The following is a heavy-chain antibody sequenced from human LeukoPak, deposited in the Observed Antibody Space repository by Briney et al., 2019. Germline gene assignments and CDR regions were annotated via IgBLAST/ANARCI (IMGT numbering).Heavy chain of an antibody. CDR2: ISGSGAGT. D-gene: IGHD4-17*01. J-gene: IGHJ3*02. CDR1: GFTFSSYA. V-gene: IGHV3-23*01. Sequence: AGGSLRLSCAGSGFTFSSYAMTWVRQAPGKGLEWVSSISGSGAGTYYADSVKGRFTISRDNSKNTLYLQMNSLRAEDTAVYYCAGHLSGDDIWGQGTMVTVSS. CDR3: AGHLSGDDI.